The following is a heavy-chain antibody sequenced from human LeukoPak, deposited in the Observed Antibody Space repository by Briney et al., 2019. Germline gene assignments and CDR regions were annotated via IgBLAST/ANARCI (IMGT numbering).Heavy chain of an antibody. CDR1: GFTFNNYA. Sequence: GGSLRLSCTASGFTFNNYAMHWVRQAPRKGLEWVAGIFGSGGSAHYADSVKGRFTISRDNSKNTVYLQMDSLRGEDTAVYYCTKTTTGYSSGQYPGWPADHWGQGALVTVSS. CDR2: IFGSGGSA. V-gene: IGHV3-23*01. J-gene: IGHJ4*02. D-gene: IGHD3-22*01. CDR3: TKTTTGYSSGQYPGWPADH.